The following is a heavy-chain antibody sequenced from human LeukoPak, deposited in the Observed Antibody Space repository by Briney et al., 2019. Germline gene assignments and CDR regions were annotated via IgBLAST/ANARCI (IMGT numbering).Heavy chain of an antibody. J-gene: IGHJ4*02. Sequence: SETLSLTCAVYGGSLSGYYWSWIRQPPAKGLEWIGEIYHSVSTNYNPSLTSRVTISVNTSKNQFSLKLSSVTAADTAAYYCASDHVITFGGVIVPYYFDYWGQGTLVTVSS. CDR1: GGSLSGYY. D-gene: IGHD3-16*02. V-gene: IGHV4-34*01. CDR2: IYHSVST. CDR3: ASDHVITFGGVIVPYYFDY.